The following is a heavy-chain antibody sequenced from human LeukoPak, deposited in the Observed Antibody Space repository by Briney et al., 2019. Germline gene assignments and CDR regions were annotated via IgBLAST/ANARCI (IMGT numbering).Heavy chain of an antibody. Sequence: GGSLRLSCAASGFIFSSAWMSWVRQAPGKGLEWVGRIKTKSDGGTTDYAAPVKGRFTISRDDSKKMIYLHMNSLKTEDTAVYYCTTESRFRLILDYWGQGALVTVSS. CDR3: TTESRFRLILDY. CDR1: GFIFSSAW. D-gene: IGHD2-21*01. V-gene: IGHV3-15*01. CDR2: IKTKSDGGTT. J-gene: IGHJ4*02.